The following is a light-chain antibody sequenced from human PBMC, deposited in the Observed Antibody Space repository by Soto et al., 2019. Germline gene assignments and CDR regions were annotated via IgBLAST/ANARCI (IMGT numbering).Light chain of an antibody. CDR3: SSYTSSSTYV. Sequence: QSVLTQPASVSGSPGQSITISCTGSSTDVGGYNYVSWYQQHPGKAPKVMIYEVSNRPSGVSNRFSGSKSGNTASLTISGLQAEDEADYYCSSYTSSSTYVFGTGTKVT. CDR2: EVS. J-gene: IGLJ1*01. CDR1: STDVGGYNY. V-gene: IGLV2-14*01.